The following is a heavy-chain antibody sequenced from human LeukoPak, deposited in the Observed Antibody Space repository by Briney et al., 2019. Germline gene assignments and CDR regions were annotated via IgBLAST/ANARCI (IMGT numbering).Heavy chain of an antibody. CDR3: AREPQWLDNWFDP. CDR1: GFTFSSYW. CDR2: INSDGSST. D-gene: IGHD6-19*01. Sequence: GGSLRLSCAASGFTFSSYWMHWVRQAPGKGLVWVSRINSDGSSTSYADSVKGRFTISRDNAKNTLYLQMNSLRAEDTAVYYCAREPQWLDNWFDPWGRGTLVTVSS. J-gene: IGHJ5*02. V-gene: IGHV3-74*01.